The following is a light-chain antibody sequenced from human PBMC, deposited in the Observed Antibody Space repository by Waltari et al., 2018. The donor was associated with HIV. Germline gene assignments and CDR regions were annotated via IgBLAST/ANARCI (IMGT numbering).Light chain of an antibody. CDR3: VLYMHNDIV. CDR1: SGSVSTSYF. V-gene: IGLV8-61*01. Sequence: QTVVTQEPSFSVSPGETVTLTCGLSSGSVSTSYFPSWYQQTPGQALRTLIYSTHTRSSGVPDRFSGSILGDKAALTITGAQAEDESDYYCVLYMHNDIVFGTGTTVTVL. J-gene: IGLJ1*01. CDR2: STH.